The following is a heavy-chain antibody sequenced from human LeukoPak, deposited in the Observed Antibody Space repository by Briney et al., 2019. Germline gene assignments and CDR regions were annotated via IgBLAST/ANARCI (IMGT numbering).Heavy chain of an antibody. CDR1: GFTFSTYA. V-gene: IGHV3-23*01. D-gene: IGHD4/OR15-4a*01. J-gene: IGHJ6*03. CDR2: IGGGGRDT. CDR3: AKNRGANYYNYYMDV. Sequence: PGGSLRLSCAASGFTFSTYAMSWVPQAPGKGLEWLSTIGGGGRDTFYADSVKGRFTVSRDNSKNTLYLQMSSLRAEDTAVYFCAKNRGANYYNYYMDVWGKGTTVTVFS.